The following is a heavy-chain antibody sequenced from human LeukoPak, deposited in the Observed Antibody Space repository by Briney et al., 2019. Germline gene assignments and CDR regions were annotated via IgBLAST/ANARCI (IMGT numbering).Heavy chain of an antibody. J-gene: IGHJ5*02. CDR3: ARVPPRWLVVVVAATGGWFDP. CDR2: IYYSGST. V-gene: IGHV4-39*07. D-gene: IGHD2-15*01. CDR1: GGSISSSSYY. Sequence: ASETLSLTCTVSGGSISSSSYYWGWIRQPPGKGLEWIGSIYYSGSTYYNPSLKSRVTISVDTSKNQFSLKLSSVTAADTAVYYCARVPPRWLVVVVAATGGWFDPWGQGTLVTVSS.